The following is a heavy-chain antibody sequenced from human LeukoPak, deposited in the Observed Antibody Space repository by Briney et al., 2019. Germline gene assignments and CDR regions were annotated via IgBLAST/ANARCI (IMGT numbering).Heavy chain of an antibody. CDR3: AEDIVPNTEPVAFDI. CDR2: ISWNSGSI. D-gene: IGHD1-14*01. CDR1: GFTFDDYA. V-gene: IGHV3-9*01. J-gene: IGHJ3*02. Sequence: GGSLRLSCAASGFTFDDYAMHWVRQAPGKGLEWVSGISWNSGSIGYADSVKGRFTISRDNAKNSLYLQMNSLRAEDTALYYCAEDIVPNTEPVAFDIWGQGTMVTVSS.